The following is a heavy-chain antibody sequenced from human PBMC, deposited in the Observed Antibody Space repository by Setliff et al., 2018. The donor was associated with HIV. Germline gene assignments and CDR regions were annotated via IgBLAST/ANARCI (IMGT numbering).Heavy chain of an antibody. CDR3: ARELGLGTFYYDSTGNPRANAFDI. V-gene: IGHV4-59*11. CDR2: ASYIGST. D-gene: IGHD3-22*01. CDR1: GGSISSHY. Sequence: SETLSLTCTVSGGSISSHYWSWIRQPPGKGLEWLGYASYIGSTTYNPSLKSRVTISVDTSRNQFSLKLTSVTVADTAVYYCARELGLGTFYYDSTGNPRANAFDIWGQGTMVTVSS. J-gene: IGHJ3*02.